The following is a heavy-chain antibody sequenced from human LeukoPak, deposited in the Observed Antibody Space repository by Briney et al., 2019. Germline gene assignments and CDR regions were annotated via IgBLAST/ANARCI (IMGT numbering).Heavy chain of an antibody. J-gene: IGHJ3*02. CDR1: GFTFSSYS. CDR2: ISSSSSTI. CDR3: ARDRGSSSGSDAFDI. V-gene: IGHV3-48*04. D-gene: IGHD6-13*01. Sequence: GGSLRLSCAASGFTFSSYSMNWVRRAPGKGLEWVSYISSSSSTIYYADSVKGRFTISRDNAKNSLYLQMNSLRAEDTAVYYCARDRGSSSGSDAFDIWGQGTMVNVSS.